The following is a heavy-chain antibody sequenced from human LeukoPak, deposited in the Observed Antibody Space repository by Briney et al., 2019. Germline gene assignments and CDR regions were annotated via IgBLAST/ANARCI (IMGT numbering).Heavy chain of an antibody. CDR3: ARGGAAMAYY. Sequence: PVGSLRLSCSAPGFTFSSYWMHWVRQAPGKGLVWVSRINSDGSSTSYADSVKGRFTISRDNANNTLYLQMNSLRAEDTAVYYCARGGAAMAYYWGQETLVTVSS. J-gene: IGHJ4*02. V-gene: IGHV3-74*01. CDR1: GFTFSSYW. CDR2: INSDGSST. D-gene: IGHD5-18*01.